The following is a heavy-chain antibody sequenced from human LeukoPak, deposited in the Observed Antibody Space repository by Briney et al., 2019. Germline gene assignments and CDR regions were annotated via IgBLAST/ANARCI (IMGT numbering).Heavy chain of an antibody. Sequence: GGSLRLSCAASGFTFSSYAMSWVRQAPGKGLEWVSAISGSGGSTYYADSVKGRFTISRDNSKNTLYLQMNSLRAEDTAVYYCAKIFSGKGRVPAAILGRFWFDPWGQGTLVTVSS. D-gene: IGHD2-2*02. J-gene: IGHJ5*02. V-gene: IGHV3-23*01. CDR3: AKIFSGKGRVPAAILGRFWFDP. CDR1: GFTFSSYA. CDR2: ISGSGGST.